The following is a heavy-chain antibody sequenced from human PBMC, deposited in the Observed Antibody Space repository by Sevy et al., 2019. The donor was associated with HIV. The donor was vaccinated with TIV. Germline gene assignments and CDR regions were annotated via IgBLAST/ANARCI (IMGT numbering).Heavy chain of an antibody. J-gene: IGHJ6*02. V-gene: IGHV3-15*01. D-gene: IGHD2-2*01. Sequence: GGSLRLSRAASGFTFSNAWMSWVRQAPGKGLEWVGRIKSKTDGGTTDYAAPVKGRFTISRDDSKNTLYLQMNSLKTEDTAVYYCTTSQYCSSTSCYSAIYYYYYGMDVWGQGTTVTVSS. CDR3: TTSQYCSSTSCYSAIYYYYYGMDV. CDR1: GFTFSNAW. CDR2: IKSKTDGGTT.